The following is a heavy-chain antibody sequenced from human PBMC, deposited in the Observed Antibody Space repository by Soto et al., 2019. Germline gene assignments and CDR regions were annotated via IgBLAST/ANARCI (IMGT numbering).Heavy chain of an antibody. Sequence: PSETLSLTCTVSGGSISIYYWSLIRQPPGKGLEWIGYIYYSGSTNYNPSLKSRVTISVDTSKNQFSLKLSSVTAADTAVYYCARVNVTSSSWYPIRRYYHYGMDVWGQGTRVTVSS. CDR1: GGSISIYY. J-gene: IGHJ6*02. CDR3: ARVNVTSSSWYPIRRYYHYGMDV. CDR2: IYYSGST. V-gene: IGHV4-59*01. D-gene: IGHD6-13*01.